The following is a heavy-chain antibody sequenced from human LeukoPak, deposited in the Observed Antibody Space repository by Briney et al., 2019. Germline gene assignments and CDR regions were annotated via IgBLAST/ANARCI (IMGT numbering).Heavy chain of an antibody. J-gene: IGHJ4*02. CDR2: INHSGST. V-gene: IGHV4-34*01. CDR1: GGSFSGYY. CDR3: VRDVGAAPDYYFDY. Sequence: SETLSLTCAVYGGSFSGYYWNWIRQPPGKGLEWIGEINHSGSTNYTPSLKSRVTISVDKSKNQFSLRLTSVTAADTAVYYCVRDVGAAPDYYFDYWGQGTLVTVSS. D-gene: IGHD1-26*01.